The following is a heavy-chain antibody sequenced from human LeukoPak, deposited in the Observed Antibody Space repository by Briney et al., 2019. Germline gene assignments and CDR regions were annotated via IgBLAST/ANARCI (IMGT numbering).Heavy chain of an antibody. CDR3: ARESVADIVVVPAAPGGKRGWTYYYYMDV. Sequence: GASVKISCKASGYTITSDFMHWVRQAPGHGLEWMGIINPTNGDATYTQKFQGRVTMTRDTSANTFYMELNSLRAEDTAVYYCARESVADIVVVPAAPGGKRGWTYYYYMDVWGKGTTVTVSS. D-gene: IGHD2-2*01. CDR2: INPTNGDA. J-gene: IGHJ6*03. V-gene: IGHV1-46*01. CDR1: GYTITSDF.